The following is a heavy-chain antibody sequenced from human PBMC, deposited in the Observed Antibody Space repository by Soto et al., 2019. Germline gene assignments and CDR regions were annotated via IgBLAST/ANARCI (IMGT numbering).Heavy chain of an antibody. J-gene: IGHJ6*03. CDR3: AKDGNCSGGSCYSEWYYYYYMDV. D-gene: IGHD2-15*01. CDR1: GFTFSSYG. V-gene: IGHV3-30*18. CDR2: ISYDGSNK. Sequence: QVQLVESGGGVVQPGRSLRLSCAASGFTFSSYGMHWVRRAPGKGLEWVAVISYDGSNKYYADSVKGRFTISRDNSKNTLYLQMNSLRAEDTAVYYCAKDGNCSGGSCYSEWYYYYYMDVWGKGTTVTVSS.